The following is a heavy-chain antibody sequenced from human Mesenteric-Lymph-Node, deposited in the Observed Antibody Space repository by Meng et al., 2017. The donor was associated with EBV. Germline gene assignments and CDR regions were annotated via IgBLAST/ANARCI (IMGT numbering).Heavy chain of an antibody. CDR2: IYHSGST. CDR3: AKVDGSGRSNWFDP. J-gene: IGHJ5*02. Sequence: QVRLQEPRPGLVKPWGPPSLTCAVSGGSISSYNWWSWARQPPGKGLEWIGEIYHSGSTNNNPSLRSRVTISVDKSKNQFSLRLSSVTAADTAVYYCAKVDGSGRSNWFDPWGQGTLVTVSS. D-gene: IGHD3-10*01. V-gene: IGHV4-4*02. CDR1: GGSISSYNW.